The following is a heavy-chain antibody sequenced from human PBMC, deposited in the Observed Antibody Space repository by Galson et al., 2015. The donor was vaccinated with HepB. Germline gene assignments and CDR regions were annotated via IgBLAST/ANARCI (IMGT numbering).Heavy chain of an antibody. V-gene: IGHV5-10-1*01. CDR2: IDPSDSYT. J-gene: IGHJ6*02. Sequence: QSGAEVKKPGESLRTSCKGSGYSFTSYWISWVRQMPGKGLEWMGRIDPSDSYTNYSPSFQGHVTISADKSISTAYLQWSSLKASDPAMFYGARKKRKPHRHYYGMDVWGQGTTVTVSS. CDR3: ARKKRKPHRHYYGMDV. CDR1: GYSFTSYW.